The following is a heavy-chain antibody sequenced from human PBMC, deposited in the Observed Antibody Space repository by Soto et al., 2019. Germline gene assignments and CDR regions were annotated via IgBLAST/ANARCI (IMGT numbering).Heavy chain of an antibody. Sequence: GGSLRLSCVASGFTFSDYYMSWIRQAPGKGLEWVSYISSSGSTIYYADSVKGRFTISRDNAKNSLYLQMNSLRAEDTAVYYCARVGYCSSTSCYEVAFDIWGQGTMVTVSS. D-gene: IGHD2-2*01. CDR2: ISSSGSTI. CDR3: ARVGYCSSTSCYEVAFDI. CDR1: GFTFSDYY. J-gene: IGHJ3*02. V-gene: IGHV3-11*01.